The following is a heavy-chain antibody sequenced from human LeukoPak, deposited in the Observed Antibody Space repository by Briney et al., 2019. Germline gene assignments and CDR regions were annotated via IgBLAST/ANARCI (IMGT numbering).Heavy chain of an antibody. V-gene: IGHV4-34*01. Sequence: SQSLSLTCPVYAPSLSSYYWMCIRQPPGKGLEWIGEINHGGSTNYNPSLKSRVTISVDTSKNQFSLKLSSVTAADTAVYYCAMSGWIDYWGQGTLVAVSS. D-gene: IGHD6-19*01. CDR2: INHGGST. CDR1: APSLSSYY. CDR3: AMSGWIDY. J-gene: IGHJ4*02.